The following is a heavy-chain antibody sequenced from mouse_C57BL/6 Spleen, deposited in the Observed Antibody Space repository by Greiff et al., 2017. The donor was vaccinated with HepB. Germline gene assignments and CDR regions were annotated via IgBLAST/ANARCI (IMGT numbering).Heavy chain of an antibody. Sequence: LQESGAELVRPGASVKLSCKASGYTFTDYYINWVKQRPGQGLEWIARIYPGSGNTYYNEKFKGKATLTAEKSSSTAYMQLSSLTSEDSAVYFCAREEDYHGYFDYWGQGTTLTVSS. CDR1: GYTFTDYY. CDR2: IYPGSGNT. V-gene: IGHV1-76*01. D-gene: IGHD1-1*01. J-gene: IGHJ2*01. CDR3: AREEDYHGYFDY.